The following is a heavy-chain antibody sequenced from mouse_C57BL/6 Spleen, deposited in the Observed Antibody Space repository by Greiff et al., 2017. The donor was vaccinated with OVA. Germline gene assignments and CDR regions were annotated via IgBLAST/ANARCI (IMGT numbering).Heavy chain of an antibody. Sequence: VQLQESGAELARPGASVKMSCKASGYTFTSYTMHWVKQRPGQGLEWIGYINPSSGYTKYNQKFKDKATLTADKSSSTAYMQLSSLTSEDSAVYYCASTPPLGSSPLAWFAYWGQGTLVTVSA. CDR2: INPSSGYT. D-gene: IGHD1-1*01. J-gene: IGHJ3*01. CDR1: GYTFTSYT. CDR3: ASTPPLGSSPLAWFAY. V-gene: IGHV1-4*01.